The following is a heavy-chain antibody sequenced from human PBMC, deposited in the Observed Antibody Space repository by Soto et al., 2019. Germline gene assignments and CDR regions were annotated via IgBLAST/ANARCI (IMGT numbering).Heavy chain of an antibody. V-gene: IGHV3-23*01. CDR1: GFTFSSYA. CDR2: LSGSGGST. CDR3: AKRWAGTGGNNGFDP. J-gene: IGHJ5*02. Sequence: EVQLLESGGGLVQPGGSLRLSSAASGFTFSSYAMSWVRQSPGKGLEWVSALSGSGGSTYYADSVKGRFTIARDNSKNTLYLQMNSLRAEDTAVYYCAKRWAGTGGNNGFDPWGQGTLVTVSS. D-gene: IGHD7-27*01.